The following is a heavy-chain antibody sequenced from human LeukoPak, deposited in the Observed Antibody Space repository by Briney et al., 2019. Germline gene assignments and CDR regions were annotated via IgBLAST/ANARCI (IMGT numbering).Heavy chain of an antibody. D-gene: IGHD6-19*01. CDR3: ARDQWLVPDY. CDR1: GFTFDDYG. Sequence: GGSLRLSCAASGFTFDDYGMNWVRHAPGKGLEWVSGINWNGGSTGYADSVKGRFTISRDNAKNSLYLQMNSLRAEDTALYYCARDQWLVPDYWGQGTLVTVSS. CDR2: INWNGGST. J-gene: IGHJ4*02. V-gene: IGHV3-20*04.